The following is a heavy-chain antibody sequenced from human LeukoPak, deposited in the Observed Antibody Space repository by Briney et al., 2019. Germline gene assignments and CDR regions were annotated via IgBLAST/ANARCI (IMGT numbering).Heavy chain of an antibody. V-gene: IGHV4-34*01. J-gene: IGHJ5*02. CDR3: ARAPGYSSSSGGLDP. CDR2: INHSGST. CDR1: GGSISSYY. D-gene: IGHD6-6*01. Sequence: SETLSLTCTVSGGSISSYYWSWIRQPPGKGLEWIGEINHSGSTNYNPSLKSRVTISVDTSKNQFSLKLSSVTAADTAVYYCARAPGYSSSSGGLDPWGQGTLVTVSS.